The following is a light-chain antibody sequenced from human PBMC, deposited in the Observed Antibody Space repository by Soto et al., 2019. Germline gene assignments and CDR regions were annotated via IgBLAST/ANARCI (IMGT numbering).Light chain of an antibody. V-gene: IGKV3-15*01. Sequence: EIVMTQSPATLSVSPGERATLSCRASQSVSSNLAWYQQKPGQAPRLLIYGASSRATGVPARFSGSGSGTEFTLTIRSMPSEDFAVYYCQQYNNWPWTFGQGTKVDIK. CDR1: QSVSSN. CDR3: QQYNNWPWT. J-gene: IGKJ1*01. CDR2: GAS.